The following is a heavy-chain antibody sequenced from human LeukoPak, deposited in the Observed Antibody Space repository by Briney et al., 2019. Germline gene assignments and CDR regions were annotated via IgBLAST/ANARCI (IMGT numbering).Heavy chain of an antibody. J-gene: IGHJ4*02. V-gene: IGHV3-21*01. CDR3: ARLVSTSG. CDR1: GFTSRSNR. CDR2: ISSSSSYI. D-gene: IGHD2-2*01. Sequence: GGPLSSSFPALGFTSRSNRLNWVRQAPGRGLEWVSSISSSSSYIYYADSVKGRFTISRDNAKNSLYLQMNSLRAEDTAVYYCARLVSTSGWSQGTLVTVSS.